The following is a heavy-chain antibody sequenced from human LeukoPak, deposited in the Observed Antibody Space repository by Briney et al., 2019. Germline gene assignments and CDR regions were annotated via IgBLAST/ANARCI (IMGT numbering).Heavy chain of an antibody. V-gene: IGHV4-39*07. CDR1: GGSISSSSYY. CDR3: ARGFAYCGGDCYS. J-gene: IGHJ4*02. CDR2: IYYSGST. Sequence: SETLSLTCTVSGGSISSSSYYWGWIRQPPGKGLEWIGSIYYSGSTYYNPSLKSRVTISVDTSKNQFSLKLSSVTAADTAVYYCARGFAYCGGDCYSWGQGTLVTVSS. D-gene: IGHD2-21*02.